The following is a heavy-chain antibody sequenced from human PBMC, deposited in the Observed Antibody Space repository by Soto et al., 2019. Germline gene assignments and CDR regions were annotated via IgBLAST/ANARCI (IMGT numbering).Heavy chain of an antibody. D-gene: IGHD3-10*01. J-gene: IGHJ3*02. CDR2: IYTSGST. Sequence: PSETLSLTCTVSGGSISSYYWSWIRQPPGKGLEWIGYIYTSGSTNYNPSLKNRVTISINTSKNQFSLKLSSVTAEDTPVYYFAKRPGFGNPFNIWGQGKMSTVSS. V-gene: IGHV4-4*08. CDR1: GGSISSYY. CDR3: AKRPGFGNPFNI.